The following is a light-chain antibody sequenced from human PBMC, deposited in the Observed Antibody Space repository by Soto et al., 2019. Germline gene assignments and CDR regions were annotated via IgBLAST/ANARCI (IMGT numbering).Light chain of an antibody. Sequence: QSALTQPPSASGSPGQSVTIYCTGTSSDVGGYDYVSWYQQRPGKAPKLLIHEVTKRPSGVPDRFSGSKSGNTASLTVSGLQAEDEADYYCSSYAGRTLYVFGTGTKLTVL. CDR2: EVT. CDR1: SSDVGGYDY. J-gene: IGLJ1*01. CDR3: SSYAGRTLYV. V-gene: IGLV2-8*01.